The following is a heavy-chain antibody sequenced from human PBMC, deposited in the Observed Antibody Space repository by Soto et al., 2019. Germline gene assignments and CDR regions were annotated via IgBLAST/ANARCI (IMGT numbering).Heavy chain of an antibody. CDR3: AQCPSPFGGCERVDY. J-gene: IGHJ4*02. V-gene: IGHV3-23*01. CDR1: GDSVSSRNFY. D-gene: IGHD1-26*01. CDR2: ITGNGDTT. Sequence: LHLKESGPGLVKPSETLSLTCTVSGDSVSSRNFYWSWIRQAPGKGLEWVSGITGNGDTTYYVQSVKGRFTISRDNSKSTLHLQMNSLRAEDTAVYYCAQCPSPFGGCERVDYWGQGTLVTVSS.